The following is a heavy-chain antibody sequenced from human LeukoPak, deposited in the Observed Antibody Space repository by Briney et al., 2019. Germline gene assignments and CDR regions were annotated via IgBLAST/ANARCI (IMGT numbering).Heavy chain of an antibody. J-gene: IGHJ4*02. Sequence: ASVTVSCKASGYTFTSYYMHWVRQAPGQGLEWMGIINPSGGSTSYAQKSQGRVTMTRDMSTSTVYMELSSLRSEDTAVYYCARATEQQLAYFDYWGQGTLVTVSS. CDR3: ARATEQQLAYFDY. CDR2: INPSGGST. V-gene: IGHV1-46*01. CDR1: GYTFTSYY. D-gene: IGHD6-13*01.